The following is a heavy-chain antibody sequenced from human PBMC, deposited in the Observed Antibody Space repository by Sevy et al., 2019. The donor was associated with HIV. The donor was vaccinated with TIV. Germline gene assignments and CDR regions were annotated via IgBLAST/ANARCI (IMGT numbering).Heavy chain of an antibody. CDR3: ARSRVITGTFDY. J-gene: IGHJ4*02. CDR2: INPNTGDT. V-gene: IGHV1-2*02. D-gene: IGHD1-20*01. CDR1: GYTFSVHY. Sequence: ASLKVSCSTSGYTFSVHYIYWVRQAAGQGLEWMGWINPNTGDTNFSPKFQGRVTMTRDSSINTAYMELSRLTSADTAVYFCARSRVITGTFDYWGQGTLVTVSS.